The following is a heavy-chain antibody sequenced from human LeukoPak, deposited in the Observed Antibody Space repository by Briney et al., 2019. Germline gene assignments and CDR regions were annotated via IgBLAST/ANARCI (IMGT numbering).Heavy chain of an antibody. CDR2: INPSGGST. D-gene: IGHD3-22*01. CDR1: GYTFTSYY. J-gene: IGHJ4*02. V-gene: IGHV1-46*01. CDR3: ARARAYYYDSSGYYANVNYFDY. Sequence: ASVKVSCKASGYTFTSYYIHWVRQAPGQGLEWMGIINPSGGSTNYAQKFQGRVAITRNTSISTAYMELSSLRSEDTAVYYCARARAYYYDSSGYYANVNYFDYWGRGTLVTVSS.